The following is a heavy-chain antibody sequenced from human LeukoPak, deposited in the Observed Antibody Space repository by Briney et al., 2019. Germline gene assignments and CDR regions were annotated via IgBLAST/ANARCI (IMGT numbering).Heavy chain of an antibody. CDR2: INHSGST. V-gene: IGHV4-39*07. J-gene: IGHJ4*02. D-gene: IGHD3-16*02. CDR1: GGSVSSGSFH. CDR3: ARGLSAVVY. Sequence: PSETLSLTCTVSGGSVSSGSFHWSWIRQPPGKGLEWIGEINHSGSTNYNPSLKSRVTISVDTSKKQFSLKLSSVTAADTAVYYCARGLSAVVYWGQGTLVTVSS.